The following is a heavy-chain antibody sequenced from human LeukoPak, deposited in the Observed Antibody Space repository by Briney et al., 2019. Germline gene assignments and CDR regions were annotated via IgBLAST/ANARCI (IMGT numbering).Heavy chain of an antibody. CDR2: IRYDGSNK. D-gene: IGHD5-18*01. J-gene: IGHJ4*02. Sequence: PGGSLRLSCAAPGFTFSSYGMHWVRQAPGKGLEWVAFIRYDGSNKYYADSVKGRFTISRDNSKNTLYLQMNSLRAEDTAVYYCAKEARYSYGGDFFAYWGQGTLVTVSS. V-gene: IGHV3-30*02. CDR1: GFTFSSYG. CDR3: AKEARYSYGGDFFAY.